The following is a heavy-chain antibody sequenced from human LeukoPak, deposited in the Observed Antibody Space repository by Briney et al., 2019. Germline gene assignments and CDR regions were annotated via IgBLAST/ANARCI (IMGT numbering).Heavy chain of an antibody. V-gene: IGHV4-61*02. CDR3: ARGLGIAAAGTRLDY. D-gene: IGHD6-13*01. CDR1: GGSISSGSYY. CDR2: IYTSGST. Sequence: SETLSLTCTVSGGSISSGSYYWSWIRQPAGKGLEWIGRIYTSGSTNYNPSLKSRVTISVDTSKNQFSLKLSSVTAADTAVYYCARGLGIAAAGTRLDYWGQGTLVTVSS. J-gene: IGHJ4*02.